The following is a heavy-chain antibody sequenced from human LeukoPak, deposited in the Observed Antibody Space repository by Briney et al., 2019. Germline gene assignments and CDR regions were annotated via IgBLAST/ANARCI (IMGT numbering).Heavy chain of an antibody. CDR1: GSMLTELS. V-gene: IGHV1-24*01. J-gene: IGHJ5*02. CDR2: FHPEDGET. D-gene: IGHD6-19*01. CDR3: AIVLAVGVVDWFDP. Sequence: GASVRVSCKVSGSMLTELSMHWERHAPGKGLEWMGGFHPEDGETIYAQKFQGRVTMTEDSSTDTAYMELSSLRSEETAVYYCAIVLAVGVVDWFDPWAQGTLVTVSS.